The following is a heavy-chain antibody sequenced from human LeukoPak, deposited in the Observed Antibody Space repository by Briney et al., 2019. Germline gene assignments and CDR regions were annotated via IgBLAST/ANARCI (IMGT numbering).Heavy chain of an antibody. CDR3: ATPYCSSISCLDIFNM. CDR1: GVSVSDGRYY. V-gene: IGHV4-31*03. J-gene: IGHJ3*02. CDR2: KYYSGSA. D-gene: IGHD2-2*01. Sequence: SETLSLTCNVSGVSVSDGRYYWTWIRQHPGKGLEWIGYKYYSGSAKYNPSLKSRLTISIDTSKNQFSLQLSSVTAADTATYYCATPYCSSISCLDIFNMWGQGTRVTVSS.